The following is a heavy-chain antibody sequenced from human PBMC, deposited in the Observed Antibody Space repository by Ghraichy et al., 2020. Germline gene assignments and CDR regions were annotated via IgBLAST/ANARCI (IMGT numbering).Heavy chain of an antibody. D-gene: IGHD1-20*01. CDR1: GGSISGSY. CDR2: AFYTGNT. V-gene: IGHV4-59*08. CDR3: ARQVPNWNEDESAKGLDV. J-gene: IGHJ6*02. Sequence: SETLSLTCTISGGSISGSYWSWVRQAPGKGLEWIGYAFYTGNTNYNPSLKSRVSISIQTSKNQFSLHLNSVTAADTALYYCARQVPNWNEDESAKGLDVWGQGTTVTVSS.